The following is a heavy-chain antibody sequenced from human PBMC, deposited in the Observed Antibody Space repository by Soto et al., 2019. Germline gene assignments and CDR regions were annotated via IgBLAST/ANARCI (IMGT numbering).Heavy chain of an antibody. CDR2: FYSGGST. CDR1: GFIVSGNY. V-gene: IGHV3-53*02. D-gene: IGHD3-10*01. Sequence: EVRLVETGGDLIQPGGSLRLSCAASGFIVSGNYMSWVRQAPGKGLEWVSVFYSGGSTYYADSVKGRFTISRDNSKNTLYLQMNSLRADDTAVYYCARDGGLAEDGMDVWGQGTTVTVSS. J-gene: IGHJ6*02. CDR3: ARDGGLAEDGMDV.